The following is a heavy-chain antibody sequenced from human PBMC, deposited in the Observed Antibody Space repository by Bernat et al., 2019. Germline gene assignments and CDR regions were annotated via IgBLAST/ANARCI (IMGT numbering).Heavy chain of an antibody. V-gene: IGHV1-69*02. D-gene: IGHD2-21*02. CDR2: IIPILGIA. J-gene: IGHJ4*02. CDR1: GGTFSSYT. Sequence: QVQLVQSGAEVKKPGSSVKVSCKASGGTFSSYTISWVRQAPGQGLEWMGRIIPILGIANYAQKFQGRVTITADKSTSTAYMELSSPRSEDTAVYYCARAGYCGGDCYAYDYWGQGTLVTVSS. CDR3: ARAGYCGGDCYAYDY.